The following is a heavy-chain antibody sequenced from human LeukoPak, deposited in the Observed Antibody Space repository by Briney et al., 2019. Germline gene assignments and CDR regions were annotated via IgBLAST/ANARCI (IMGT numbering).Heavy chain of an antibody. CDR3: ARRWDRGPTDEYFDF. D-gene: IGHD3/OR15-3a*01. CDR1: GFSISSGHF. V-gene: IGHV4-38-2*02. CDR2: IGNLHHGHGGDV. J-gene: IGHJ4*01. Sequence: SGTLSLTCTVSGFSISSGHFWGWIRQSPAKGLEWIGSIGNLHHGHGGDVYYRPSLRSRVSLSVDTSRNSFSLRLTSVTAADTAVYYCARRWDRGPTDEYFDFWGHGLLVTVPA.